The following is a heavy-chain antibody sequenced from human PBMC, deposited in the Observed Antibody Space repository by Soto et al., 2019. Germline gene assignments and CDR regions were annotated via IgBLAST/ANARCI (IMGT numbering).Heavy chain of an antibody. V-gene: IGHV3-49*04. J-gene: IGHJ4*02. D-gene: IGHD3-22*01. CDR2: IRSKAYGGAT. CDR3: TSDYDISGNYVGKIDY. Sequence: EVQLVESGGGLVQPGRSLRLSCTASGFTFVDYAMSWVLQAPGKGLEWVGFIRSKAYGGATQYAASVKGRFTISRDDSKSIAYLQMNSLKIEDTAVYYCTSDYDISGNYVGKIDYWGQGTLVTVSS. CDR1: GFTFVDYA.